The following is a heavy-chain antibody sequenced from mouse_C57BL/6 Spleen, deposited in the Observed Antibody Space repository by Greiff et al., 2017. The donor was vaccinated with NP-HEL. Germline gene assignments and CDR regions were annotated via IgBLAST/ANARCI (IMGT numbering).Heavy chain of an antibody. V-gene: IGHV1-31*01. CDR1: GYSFTGYY. CDR3: AKLGGGKWFDY. Sequence: EVQLVESGPELVKPGASVKISCKASGYSFTGYYMHWVKQSHGNILDWIGYIYPYNGVSSYNQKFKGKATLTVDKSSSTAYMELRSLTSEDSAVYYCAKLGGGKWFDYWGQGTTLTVSS. CDR2: IYPYNGVS. J-gene: IGHJ2*01. D-gene: IGHD4-1*01.